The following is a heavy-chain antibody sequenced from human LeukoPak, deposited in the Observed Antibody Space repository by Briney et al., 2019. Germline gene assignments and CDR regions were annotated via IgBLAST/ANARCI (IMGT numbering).Heavy chain of an antibody. V-gene: IGHV1-46*01. Sequence: ASVKVSCKASGYTFTSYYMHWVRQAPGQGLEWMGIINPSGGSTSYAQKFQGRVTMTRDTSTSTVYMELSSLRSEDTAVYHCARDLSIGVPAATFDPWGQGTLVTVSS. CDR2: INPSGGST. CDR1: GYTFTSYY. J-gene: IGHJ5*02. CDR3: ARDLSIGVPAATFDP. D-gene: IGHD2-2*01.